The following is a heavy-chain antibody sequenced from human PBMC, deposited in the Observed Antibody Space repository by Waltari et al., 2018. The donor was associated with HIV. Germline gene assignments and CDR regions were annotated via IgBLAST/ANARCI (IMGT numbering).Heavy chain of an antibody. D-gene: IGHD3-10*01. CDR2: ISWNGGGI. CDR3: AKDRSGNYYNPWFDP. Sequence: EVHLVESGGGWVQRGRYLRLSCAASVFTSDDYDMTWLRQVPGKGLEWVSGISWNGGGIGYADSVKGRFTISRDNAKNSLYLQMNSLRAEDTAMYYCAKDRSGNYYNPWFDPWGQGTLVTVSS. V-gene: IGHV3-9*02. CDR1: VFTSDDYD. J-gene: IGHJ5*02.